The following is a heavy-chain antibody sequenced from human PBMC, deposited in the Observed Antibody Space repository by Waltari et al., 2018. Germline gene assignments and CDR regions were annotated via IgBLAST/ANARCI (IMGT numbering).Heavy chain of an antibody. Sequence: EVQLVESGGGLVQPGGSLRLSCAASGFTFSSYAMSWVRQVRGKGLEWVAAIIGMGGSTYYADSVKGRFTISRDNSKNSLYLQMNSLRAEDTAVYYCAKEFEGSSPQYYFDYWGQGTLVTVSS. V-gene: IGHV3-23*04. CDR1: GFTFSSYA. CDR3: AKEFEGSSPQYYFDY. J-gene: IGHJ4*02. CDR2: IIGMGGST. D-gene: IGHD6-13*01.